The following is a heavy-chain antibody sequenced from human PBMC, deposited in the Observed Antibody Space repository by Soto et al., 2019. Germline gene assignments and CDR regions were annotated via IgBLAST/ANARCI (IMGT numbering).Heavy chain of an antibody. CDR1: GFSFRKYA. V-gene: IGHV3-21*01. Sequence: EVQLVESGGGLVKPGGSLRLSCVASGFSFRKYAMNWVRQAPGKGLEWVSAISSSGYYIHYADSVKGRFTVSRDTASNSVFLQMNSLRGEDTAVYFCASQFCDYDYYGMDVWGQGTTVTVSS. CDR3: ASQFCDYDYYGMDV. CDR2: ISSSGYYI. J-gene: IGHJ6*02.